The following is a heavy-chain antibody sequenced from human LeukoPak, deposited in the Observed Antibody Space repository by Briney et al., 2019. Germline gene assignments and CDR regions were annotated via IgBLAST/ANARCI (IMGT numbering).Heavy chain of an antibody. V-gene: IGHV5-51*01. J-gene: IGHJ4*02. D-gene: IGHD1-26*01. CDR2: IYPGDSDT. Sequence: GASLKISCKGSGYRFTSYWIGWVRQMPGKGLEWMGIIYPGDSDTRYSPSFQGQVTISADKSISTAYLQWSSLKASDTAMYYCARWEGIVGATTDYWGQGTLVAVSS. CDR3: ARWEGIVGATTDY. CDR1: GYRFTSYW.